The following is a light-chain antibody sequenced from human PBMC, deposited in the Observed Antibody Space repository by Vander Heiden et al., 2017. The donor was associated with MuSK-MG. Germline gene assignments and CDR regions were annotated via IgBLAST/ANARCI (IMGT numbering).Light chain of an antibody. V-gene: IGKV1-5*03. Sequence: DIQMIQSPSTLSASVGDRVTITCRASQSISSWLAWYQQKPGKAPKLLIYKASSLESGVPSRFSGSGSGTEFTLTISSLQPDDFATYYCHQDNSYSWTFGQGTKVDIK. CDR3: HQDNSYSWT. CDR2: KAS. J-gene: IGKJ1*01. CDR1: QSISSW.